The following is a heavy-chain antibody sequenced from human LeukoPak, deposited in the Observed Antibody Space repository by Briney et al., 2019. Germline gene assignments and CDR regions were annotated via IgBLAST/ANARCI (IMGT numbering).Heavy chain of an antibody. CDR1: GGSISSYY. CDR3: ARVPGTSYYYYYMDV. J-gene: IGHJ6*03. CDR2: IYYSGST. Sequence: SETLSLTCTVSGGSISSYYWSWIRQPPGKGLEWIGYIYYSGSTNYNPSLKSRVTISVDTSKNQSSLKLSSVTAADTAVYYCARVPGTSYYYYYMDVWGKGTTVTVSS. D-gene: IGHD1-26*01. V-gene: IGHV4-59*01.